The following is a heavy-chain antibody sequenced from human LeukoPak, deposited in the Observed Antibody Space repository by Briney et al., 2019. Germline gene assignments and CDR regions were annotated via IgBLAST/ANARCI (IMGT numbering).Heavy chain of an antibody. Sequence: GASVKVSCKASGGTFSSYTISWVRQAPGQGLEWMGGIIPLFGTPDYAQKFQDRLTITADKSTSTAYMELSSLRSEDTAVYYCARAIFGYSYGYEERGAFDIWGQGTMVTVSS. D-gene: IGHD5-18*01. CDR2: IIPLFGTP. J-gene: IGHJ3*02. CDR1: GGTFSSYT. V-gene: IGHV1-69*06. CDR3: ARAIFGYSYGYEERGAFDI.